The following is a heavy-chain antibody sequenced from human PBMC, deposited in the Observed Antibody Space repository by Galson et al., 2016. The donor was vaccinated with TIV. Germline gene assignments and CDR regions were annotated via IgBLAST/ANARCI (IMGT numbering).Heavy chain of an antibody. CDR1: GYTFSTYG. V-gene: IGHV1-18*04. CDR3: ARDRGSMTMILVADYYYGLDI. J-gene: IGHJ6*02. D-gene: IGHD2-15*01. Sequence: SVKVSCKASGYTFSTYGFSWVRQAPGQGLEWLGWISSHNGDTNYAHNLQGRVTMTTDTSTTTAYMELRSLRSDDTAVYYCARDRGSMTMILVADYYYGLDIWGQGTTVTVSS. CDR2: ISSHNGDT.